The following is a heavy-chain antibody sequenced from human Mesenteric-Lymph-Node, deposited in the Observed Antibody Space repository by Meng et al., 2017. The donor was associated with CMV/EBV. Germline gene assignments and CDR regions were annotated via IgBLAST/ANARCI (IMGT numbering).Heavy chain of an antibody. CDR2: IDQNGSDK. Sequence: GESLKISCAASGFTFSSYWMNWVRQAPGKGLEWVANIDQNGSDKYYVDSVKGRFTISRDNAKSSVYLQMNSLRVEDTAVYYCARDPHFGALDYWGQGTLVTVSS. J-gene: IGHJ4*02. D-gene: IGHD3-10*01. V-gene: IGHV3-7*01. CDR1: GFTFSSYW. CDR3: ARDPHFGALDY.